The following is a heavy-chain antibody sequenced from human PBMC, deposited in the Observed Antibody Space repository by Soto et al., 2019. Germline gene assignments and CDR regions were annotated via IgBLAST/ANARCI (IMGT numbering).Heavy chain of an antibody. CDR1: GFTFSSYA. D-gene: IGHD3-3*01. CDR2: ISYDGSNK. V-gene: IGHV3-30-3*01. Sequence: GGSLRLSCAASGFTFSSYAMHWVRQAPGKGLEWVAVISYDGSNKYYADSVKGRFTISRDSSTNTLYLQMNSLRAEDTAVYYCAKGAHYDFWSGYTAFDYWGQGTPVTSPQ. CDR3: AKGAHYDFWSGYTAFDY. J-gene: IGHJ4*02.